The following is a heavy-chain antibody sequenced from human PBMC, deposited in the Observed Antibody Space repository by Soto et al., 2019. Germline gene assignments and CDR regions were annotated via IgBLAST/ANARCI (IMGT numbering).Heavy chain of an antibody. CDR1: GGTFSSYA. D-gene: IGHD3-22*01. Sequence: QVQLVQSGAEVKKPGSSVKVSCKASGGTFSSYAISWVRQAPGQGLEWMGGTIPIFGTANYAQKFQGRVMITGDESTSPAYMELSSLRADDTAVYYCPIRPYYYDSSGYYPTFDYWGQGTLVTVSS. CDR2: TIPIFGTA. J-gene: IGHJ4*02. CDR3: PIRPYYYDSSGYYPTFDY. V-gene: IGHV1-69*01.